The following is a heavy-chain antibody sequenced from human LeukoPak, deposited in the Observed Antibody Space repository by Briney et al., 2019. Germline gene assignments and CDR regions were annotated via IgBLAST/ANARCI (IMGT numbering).Heavy chain of an antibody. D-gene: IGHD2-21*01. Sequence: PGGSLRLSCAASGFTFSDYSMNWIRQAPGKGLEWVSSISSISRHIYYADSVKGRFTISRDNAKNSLYLQMNSLRDEDTAVYYGARLFRAGGDYWGQGTLVTVSS. CDR1: GFTFSDYS. CDR3: ARLFRAGGDY. J-gene: IGHJ4*02. V-gene: IGHV3-21*06. CDR2: ISSISRHI.